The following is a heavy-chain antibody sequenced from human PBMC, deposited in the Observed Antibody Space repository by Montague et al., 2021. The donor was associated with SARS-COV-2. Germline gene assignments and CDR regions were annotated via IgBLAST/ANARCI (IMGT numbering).Heavy chain of an antibody. CDR2: IYYSGST. D-gene: IGHD3-10*01. CDR3: ARNPADYYGSGSYPTWENWFDP. J-gene: IGHJ5*02. V-gene: IGHV4-39*01. Sequence: SETLSLTCTVSGGSISSSSYYWGWIRQPPGKGLEWIGSIYYSGSTYYNPSLKSRVTISVDTSKNQFSLKLSSVTTADTAVYYCARNPADYYGSGSYPTWENWFDPWGQGTLVTVSP. CDR1: GGSISSSSYY.